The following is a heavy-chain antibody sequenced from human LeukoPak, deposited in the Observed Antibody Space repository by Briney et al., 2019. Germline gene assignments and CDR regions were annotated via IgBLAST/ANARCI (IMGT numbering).Heavy chain of an antibody. J-gene: IGHJ4*02. CDR1: GFTFSSYW. CDR3: ARGGQQLVPRYFDY. Sequence: GGSLRLSCAASGFTFSSYWMGWVRQAPGKGLEWVANIKQDGSEKYYVDSVKGRFTISRDNAKNSLYLQMNSLRAEDTAVYYCARGGQQLVPRYFDYWGQGTLVTVSS. CDR2: IKQDGSEK. V-gene: IGHV3-7*03. D-gene: IGHD6-13*01.